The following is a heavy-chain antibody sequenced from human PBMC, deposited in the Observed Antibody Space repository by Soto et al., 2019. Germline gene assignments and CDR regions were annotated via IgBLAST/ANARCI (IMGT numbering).Heavy chain of an antibody. V-gene: IGHV4-59*01. CDR1: GGTISSYY. Sequence: PSETLCLTCTVSGGTISSYYWIWIRQPPGKGLEWIGYIYYSGSTNYNPSLKSRVTISVDTSKNQFSLKLSSVTAADTAVYYCASATYYYDSSGYFGYWGQGTLVTVSS. CDR2: IYYSGST. D-gene: IGHD3-22*01. J-gene: IGHJ4*02. CDR3: ASATYYYDSSGYFGY.